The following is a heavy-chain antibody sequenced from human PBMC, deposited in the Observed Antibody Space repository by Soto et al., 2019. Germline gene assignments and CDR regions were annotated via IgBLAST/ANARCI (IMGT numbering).Heavy chain of an antibody. CDR2: FDPEDGET. CDR1: GYTLTELS. Sequence: ASVKVSCKVSGYTLTELSMHWVRQAPGKGLEWMGGFDPEDGETIYAQKFQGRVTMTTDTSTTTAYMELTSLTSNDTAVYYCASDWSGEMNIIADSWGPGTLITISS. CDR3: ASDWSGEMNIIADS. J-gene: IGHJ4*02. V-gene: IGHV1-24*01. D-gene: IGHD2-21*01.